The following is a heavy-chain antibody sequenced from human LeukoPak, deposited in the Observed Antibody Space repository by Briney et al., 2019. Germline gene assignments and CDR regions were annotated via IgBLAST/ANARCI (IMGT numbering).Heavy chain of an antibody. CDR3: ARHADRWNYERAFDI. D-gene: IGHD1-7*01. CDR2: MYYSGST. Sequence: SDTLSLICTVSGDSHSSGNYHWATVRQPPGTGQEWIGSMYYSGSTYYKPSLESRVTVSIETYKNQFSVKLSSVTAADAAVYYCARHADRWNYERAFDIWGQGTMVTVSS. V-gene: IGHV4-39*01. J-gene: IGHJ3*02. CDR1: GDSHSSGNYH.